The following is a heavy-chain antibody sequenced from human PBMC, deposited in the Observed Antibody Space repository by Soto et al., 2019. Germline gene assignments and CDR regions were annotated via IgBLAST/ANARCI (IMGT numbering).Heavy chain of an antibody. D-gene: IGHD3-10*01. CDR1: GGTFSSYA. Sequence: SVKVSCKASGGTFSSYAISWVRQAPGQGLEWMGGIIPIFGTANYAQKFQGRVTITADESTSTAYMELSSLRSEDTAVYYCASIDSYGSGSYFWFDPWGQGTLVTVSS. CDR3: ASIDSYGSGSYFWFDP. CDR2: IIPIFGTA. V-gene: IGHV1-69*13. J-gene: IGHJ5*02.